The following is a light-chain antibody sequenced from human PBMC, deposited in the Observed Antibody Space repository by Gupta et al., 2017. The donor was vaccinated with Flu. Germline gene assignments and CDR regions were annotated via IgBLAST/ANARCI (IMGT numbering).Light chain of an antibody. V-gene: IGLV2-14*04. Sequence: ITIYCSGTSSDVGGYNCVCWYQQHTGKAPKLMIYDVSNRPSGVSNRVSGSKSGNTAAVTISGLQAEDEADYYCTSYTSISPLYVFGTGTKVTVL. CDR3: TSYTSISPLYV. CDR2: DVS. J-gene: IGLJ1*01. CDR1: SSDVGGYNC.